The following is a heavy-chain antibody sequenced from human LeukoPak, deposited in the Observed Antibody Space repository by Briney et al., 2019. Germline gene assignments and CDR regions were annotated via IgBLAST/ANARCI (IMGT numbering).Heavy chain of an antibody. CDR1: GGTFSSSA. D-gene: IGHD6-13*01. CDR3: ARDLIAAAGTRGNFWFDP. J-gene: IGHJ5*02. CDR2: IIPIFGTA. Sequence: GSSVKVSCKASGGTFSSSAISWVRQAPGQGLEWMGGIIPIFGTANYAQKFQGRVTITTDESTSTAYMELSSLRSEDTAVYYCARDLIAAAGTRGNFWFDPWGQGTLVTVSS. V-gene: IGHV1-69*05.